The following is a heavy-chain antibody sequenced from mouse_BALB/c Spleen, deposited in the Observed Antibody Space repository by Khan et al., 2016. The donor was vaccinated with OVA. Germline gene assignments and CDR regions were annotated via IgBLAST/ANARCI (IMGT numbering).Heavy chain of an antibody. CDR1: GYPLTSYW. D-gene: IGHD1-1*01. CDR3: ARSFHYGSSTWFAY. V-gene: IGHV1-69*02. Sequence: QVQLQQPGAELVKPGASVKLSCKASGYPLTSYWLHWVKQRPGQGLEWIGEIDPSDSYNNSNQKFKGKATLTVDKSSSTTYMQLSSLTSEDSAVYYCARSFHYGSSTWFAYWGQGTLVTVSA. J-gene: IGHJ3*01. CDR2: IDPSDSYN.